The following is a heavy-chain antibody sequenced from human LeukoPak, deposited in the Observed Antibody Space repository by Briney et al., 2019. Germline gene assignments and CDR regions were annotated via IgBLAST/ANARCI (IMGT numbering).Heavy chain of an antibody. D-gene: IGHD3-22*01. CDR3: ARGLYYYDSSGYYSFDY. V-gene: IGHV1-46*01. Sequence: ASVKVSCKASGYTFTSYYMHWVRQAPGQGLEWMGIINPSGGSTSYARKFQGRVTMTRDTSTSTVYMELSSLRSEDTAVYYCARGLYYYDSSGYYSFDYWGQGTLVTVSS. CDR2: INPSGGST. J-gene: IGHJ4*02. CDR1: GYTFTSYY.